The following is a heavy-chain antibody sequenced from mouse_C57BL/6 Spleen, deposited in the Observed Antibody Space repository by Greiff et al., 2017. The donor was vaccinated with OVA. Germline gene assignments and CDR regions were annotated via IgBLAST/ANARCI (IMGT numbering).Heavy chain of an antibody. Sequence: EVKLMESGGGLVKPGGSLKLSCAASGFTFSDYGMHWVRQAPEKGLEWVAYISSGSSTIYYADTVKGRFTISRDNAKNTLFLQLTRLRSEDTAMYYCASDYYGSSYYAMDYWGQGTSVTVSS. J-gene: IGHJ4*01. CDR1: GFTFSDYG. CDR2: ISSGSSTI. D-gene: IGHD1-1*01. V-gene: IGHV5-17*01. CDR3: ASDYYGSSYYAMDY.